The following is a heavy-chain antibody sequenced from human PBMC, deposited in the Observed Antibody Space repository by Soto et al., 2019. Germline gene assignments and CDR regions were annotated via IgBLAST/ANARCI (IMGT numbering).Heavy chain of an antibody. CDR2: MNPNSGNT. J-gene: IGHJ6*02. CDR1: GYTFTSYD. V-gene: IGHV1-8*01. D-gene: IGHD3-3*01. CDR3: ARGPYYDFWSGYFSRYYYYGMDV. Sequence: QVQLVQSGAEVKKPGASVKVSCKASGYTFTSYDINWVRQATGQGLEWMGWMNPNSGNTGYAQKFQGRVTMTRNTSISTAYMELSSLRSEDTAVYYCARGPYYDFWSGYFSRYYYYGMDVWGQGTTVTVSS.